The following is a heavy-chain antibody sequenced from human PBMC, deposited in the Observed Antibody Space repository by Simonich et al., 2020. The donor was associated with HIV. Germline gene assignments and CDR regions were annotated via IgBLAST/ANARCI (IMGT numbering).Heavy chain of an antibody. CDR1: GGSFSGYY. D-gene: IGHD2-8*01. Sequence: QVQLQQWGAGLVKPWETLSLTCAVYGGSFSGYYWTWIRQPPGKGLEWIGEITYSGRTNYNQSLKSRVTISVDTSKKQFSLKLTSVTAADTAIYFCAREVGYYPPQLEENNAFDVWGQGTMVTVSS. J-gene: IGHJ3*01. V-gene: IGHV4-34*02. CDR2: ITYSGRT. CDR3: AREVGYYPPQLEENNAFDV.